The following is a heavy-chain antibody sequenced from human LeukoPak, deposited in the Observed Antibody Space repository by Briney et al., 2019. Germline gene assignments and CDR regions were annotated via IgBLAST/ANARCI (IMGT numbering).Heavy chain of an antibody. CDR1: GGSISSSTYY. CDR2: INHSGST. CDR3: ARGSSWVGYAFDI. D-gene: IGHD6-6*01. Sequence: TSETLSLTCAVSGGSISSSTYYWGWIRQPPGKGLEWIGEINHSGSTNYNPSLKSRATISVDTSKNQFSLKLSSVTAADTAVYYCARGSSWVGYAFDIWGQGTMVTVSS. J-gene: IGHJ3*02. V-gene: IGHV4-39*07.